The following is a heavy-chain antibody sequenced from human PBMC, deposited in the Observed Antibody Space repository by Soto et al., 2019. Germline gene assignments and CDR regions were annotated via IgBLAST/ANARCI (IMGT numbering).Heavy chain of an antibody. V-gene: IGHV3-30-3*01. Sequence: QVWQVESGGGVVQAGRSLRLSCAASGFTFRSYAMHWVRQAPGKGLEWVAIISYGEIYKYYADSVKGRFTISRDNSKNTLYLHMNSLRTEDTAVYYCARALAFWSAYFDYWGQGSLVTVSS. J-gene: IGHJ4*02. CDR2: ISYGEIYK. D-gene: IGHD3-3*01. CDR1: GFTFRSYA. CDR3: ARALAFWSAYFDY.